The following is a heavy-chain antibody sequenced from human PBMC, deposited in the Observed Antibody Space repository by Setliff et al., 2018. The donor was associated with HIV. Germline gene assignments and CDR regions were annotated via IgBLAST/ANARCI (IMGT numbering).Heavy chain of an antibody. J-gene: IGHJ3*02. CDR2: IKQDGSEI. V-gene: IGHV3-7*01. CDR1: GFTFSRYW. D-gene: IGHD3-3*01. Sequence: GSLRLSCAASGFTFSRYWMTWVRQAPGKGLEWVANIKQDGSEIYYVDSAKGRFTISRDNAKNSLYLQMNSLRAEDTAVYYCARDATYYNFWSGYEEAFDIWGQGTMVTVSS. CDR3: ARDATYYNFWSGYEEAFDI.